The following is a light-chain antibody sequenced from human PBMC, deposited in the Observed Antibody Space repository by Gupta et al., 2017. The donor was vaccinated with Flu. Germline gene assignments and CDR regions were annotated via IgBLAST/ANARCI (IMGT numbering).Light chain of an antibody. CDR2: WAA. CDR3: QQNYTTLWT. Sequence: SLGERANINCKSSQSVLYSSDNKKYLAWYEQKPGQSPKGIIYWAATRESKVRERFSGSGSGTDFTLTISSLQAEDVAVYYCQQNYTTLWTFGQGTKVEIK. CDR1: QSVLYSSDNKKY. J-gene: IGKJ1*01. V-gene: IGKV4-1*01.